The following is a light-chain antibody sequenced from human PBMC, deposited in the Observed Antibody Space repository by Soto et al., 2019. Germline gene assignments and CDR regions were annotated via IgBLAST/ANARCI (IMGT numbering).Light chain of an antibody. Sequence: QSVLTQPPSASGTPGQRVTVSCSGSSSNVGYHFVSWYQHLPGTAPKLLIYRDNQRPSGVPDRFSGSKSGTSASLAISGLRYEDEANYYCAAWDESLSGVLFGGGTKLTVL. CDR3: AAWDESLSGVL. V-gene: IGLV1-47*01. J-gene: IGLJ2*01. CDR2: RDN. CDR1: SSNVGYHF.